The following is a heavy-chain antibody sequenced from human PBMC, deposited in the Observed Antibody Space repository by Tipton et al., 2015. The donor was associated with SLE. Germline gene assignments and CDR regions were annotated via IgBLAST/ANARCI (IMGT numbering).Heavy chain of an antibody. CDR2: ISYTGYT. CDR1: GGSISNYY. D-gene: IGHD6-13*01. CDR3: ARLIAAAGLVDY. J-gene: IGHJ4*02. V-gene: IGHV4-59*12. Sequence: TLSLTCTVSGGSISNYYWIWIRQPPGKGLQWIGYISYTGYTNYSPSLRSRVTTSVDTSKNQFSLNLSSVTAADSAVYYCARLIAAAGLVDYWGQGTLVTVSS.